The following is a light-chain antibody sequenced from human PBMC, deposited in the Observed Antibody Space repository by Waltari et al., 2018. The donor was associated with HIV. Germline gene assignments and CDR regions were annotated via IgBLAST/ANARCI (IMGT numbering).Light chain of an antibody. CDR1: QGIGTS. J-gene: IGKJ4*01. V-gene: IGKV1-12*01. CDR3: QQANNFPLS. CDR2: AAS. Sequence: IQMTQSPSSLSASVGGRVTITCRESQGIGTSLAWYQQKPGKAPHLLIYAASGWQSGVPSRFSGSGSGTVFTLAISDLQPEDSASYYCQQANNFPLSFGGGTKVQV.